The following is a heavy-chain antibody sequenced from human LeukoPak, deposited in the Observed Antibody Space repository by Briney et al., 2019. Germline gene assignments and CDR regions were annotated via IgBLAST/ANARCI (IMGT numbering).Heavy chain of an antibody. D-gene: IGHD6-19*01. Sequence: ASVKVSCKASGYTFTNYGNSWVRQAPGQGLEWMGWISGYNGNTNYAQKFQGRITMTTDTSTSTGYMELRSLRSDDTAVYYCARDLKMGYSSGRYSWGTGSSNDYWGQGTLVTVSS. CDR1: GYTFTNYG. CDR3: ARDLKMGYSSGRYSWGTGSSNDY. CDR2: ISGYNGNT. V-gene: IGHV1-18*01. J-gene: IGHJ4*02.